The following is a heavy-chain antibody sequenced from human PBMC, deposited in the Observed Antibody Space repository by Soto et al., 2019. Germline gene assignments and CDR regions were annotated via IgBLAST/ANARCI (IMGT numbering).Heavy chain of an antibody. D-gene: IGHD2-2*01. CDR2: IIPIFGTA. CDR1: GGTISSYA. Sequence: ASVKVSCKASGGTISSYAISWVRQAPGQGLEWMGGIIPIFGTANYAQKFQGRVTITADESTSTAYMELSSLRSEDTAVYYCAVGYCSSTSCYAAGGNYYYGMDVWGQGTTVTVSS. CDR3: AVGYCSSTSCYAAGGNYYYGMDV. J-gene: IGHJ6*02. V-gene: IGHV1-69*13.